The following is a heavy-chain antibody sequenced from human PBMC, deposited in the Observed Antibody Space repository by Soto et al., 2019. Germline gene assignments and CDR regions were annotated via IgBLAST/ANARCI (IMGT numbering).Heavy chain of an antibody. V-gene: IGHV4-39*01. D-gene: IGHD2-21*02. J-gene: IGHJ4*02. CDR2: IYYSGST. Sequence: KSSETLSLTCTVSGGSINSRSYYWGWIRQSPGKGLEWIGSIYYSGSTYYNPSLKSRVAMSVDTSKNQFSLKLRSVSAADTAVYYCARQRTSVVTQAYFDDWGQGSLVTVSS. CDR3: ARQRTSVVTQAYFDD. CDR1: GGSINSRSYY.